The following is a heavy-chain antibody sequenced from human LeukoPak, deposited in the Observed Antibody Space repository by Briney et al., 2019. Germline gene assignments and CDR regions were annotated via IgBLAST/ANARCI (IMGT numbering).Heavy chain of an antibody. CDR1: GDSVSSNSAA. V-gene: IGHV6-1*01. Sequence: SQTLSLTCAISGDSVSSNSAAWNWIRQSPSRGLEWLGRTYYRSKWYNDYAVSVKSRITINPDTSKNQFSLKLNSVTAADTAVYYCARLSRIASAGDYDYHSLDVWGQGTTVTVSS. CDR3: ARLSRIASAGDYDYHSLDV. J-gene: IGHJ6*02. CDR2: TYYRSKWYN. D-gene: IGHD6-13*01.